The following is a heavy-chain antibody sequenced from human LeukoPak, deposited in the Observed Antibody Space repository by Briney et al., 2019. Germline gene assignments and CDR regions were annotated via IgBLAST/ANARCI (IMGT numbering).Heavy chain of an antibody. D-gene: IGHD3-16*01. CDR1: GYSFTSFG. J-gene: IGHJ6*02. CDR2: ISTYNDKT. CDR3: ARDGPDYSNYYAMDV. Sequence: GASVKVSCKASGYSFTSFGISWVRQAPGQGLEWMGWISTYNDKTNYAQNLQGRVTMTTDTSTSTAYMELRSLRSDDTAVYYCARDGPDYSNYYAMDVWGRGTTVTVSS. V-gene: IGHV1-18*01.